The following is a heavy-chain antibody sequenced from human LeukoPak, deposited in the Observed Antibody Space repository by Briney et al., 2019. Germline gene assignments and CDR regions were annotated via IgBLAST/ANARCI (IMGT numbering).Heavy chain of an antibody. CDR1: GFTVSSNY. CDR2: IYSGGST. V-gene: IGHV3-53*04. J-gene: IGHJ4*02. CDR3: ARGYSSSWYYFDY. D-gene: IGHD6-13*01. Sequence: GGSLRLSCAASGFTVSSNYMSWVRQAPGKGLEWVSVIYSGGSTYYADSVKGRFTISRHNSKNTLYLQMNSLRAEDTAVYCCARGYSSSWYYFDYWGQGTLVTVSS.